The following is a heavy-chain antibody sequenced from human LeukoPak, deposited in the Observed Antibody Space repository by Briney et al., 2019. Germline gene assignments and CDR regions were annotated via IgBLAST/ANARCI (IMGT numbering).Heavy chain of an antibody. J-gene: IGHJ6*03. CDR2: ISGSGGTT. CDR3: ASDDYYDSRGCPNYMDV. V-gene: IGHV3-23*01. D-gene: IGHD3-22*01. Sequence: TGGSLRLSCSASGFTFSDYDVSWVRQAPGKGLEWVSHISGSGGTTYYADSVKGRFTISRDNSKRTLYLQMKSLRAEDTGVYYCASDDYYDSRGCPNYMDVWGKGTTASVSS. CDR1: GFTFSDYD.